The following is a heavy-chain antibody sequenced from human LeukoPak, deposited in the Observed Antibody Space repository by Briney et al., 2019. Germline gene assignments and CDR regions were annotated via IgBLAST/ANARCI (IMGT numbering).Heavy chain of an antibody. CDR1: GGSISSYQ. J-gene: IGHJ4*02. V-gene: IGHV4-59*08. CDR2: IYYSGST. D-gene: IGHD3-22*01. Sequence: SETLSLTCTVSGGSISSYQWSWIRQPPGKGLEWIGFIYYSGSTNYNPSLKSRVTISPDTSKNQFSLNLRSVTAADTAVYYCARHGLDSRGYYGPAYWGQGTLVTVSS. CDR3: ARHGLDSRGYYGPAY.